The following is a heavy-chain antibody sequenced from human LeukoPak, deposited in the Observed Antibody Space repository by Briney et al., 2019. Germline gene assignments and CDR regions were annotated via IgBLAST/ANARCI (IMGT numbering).Heavy chain of an antibody. D-gene: IGHD2-15*01. J-gene: IGHJ6*03. Sequence: ASVKVSCKASGYTFTNYGISWVRQAPGQGLEWMGWISGYNGNTNYAQKLQGRVNLTTDTSTSTAYMELRSLRSDDTAVYYCARRGTVVSYMDVWGKGTTVTVSS. CDR3: ARRGTVVSYMDV. CDR2: ISGYNGNT. CDR1: GYTFTNYG. V-gene: IGHV1-18*01.